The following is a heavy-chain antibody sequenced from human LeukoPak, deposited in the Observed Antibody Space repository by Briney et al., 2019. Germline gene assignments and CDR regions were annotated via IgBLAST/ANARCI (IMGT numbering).Heavy chain of an antibody. D-gene: IGHD2-15*01. Sequence: PSETLSLTCAVYGGSFSGYYWSWIRQPPGKGLEWIGEINHSGSTNYNPSLKSRVTISVDTSKNQFSLKLSSVTAADTAVYYCARGGRGGGRHNHFDYWGQGTLDTVSS. CDR1: GGSFSGYY. V-gene: IGHV4-34*01. J-gene: IGHJ4*02. CDR2: INHSGST. CDR3: ARGGRGGGRHNHFDY.